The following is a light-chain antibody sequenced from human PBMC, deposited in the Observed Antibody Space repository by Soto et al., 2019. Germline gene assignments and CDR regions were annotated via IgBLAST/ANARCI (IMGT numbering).Light chain of an antibody. CDR1: QSVSRSY. CDR2: EAS. CDR3: QQYATSPLT. V-gene: IGKV3-20*01. J-gene: IGKJ4*01. Sequence: ENVLTQSPGTLSLSPGERATLSCRASQSVSRSYLAWYQQKPGQAPRLLIYEASKRATGIPDRFSGSGSGTDFTLTISRLEPEDFAVYYCQQYATSPLTFGGGTKVEIK.